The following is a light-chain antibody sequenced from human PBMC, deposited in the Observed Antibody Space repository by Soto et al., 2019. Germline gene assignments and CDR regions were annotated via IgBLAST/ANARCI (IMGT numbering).Light chain of an antibody. CDR1: KNDSGVYDF. CDR2: EVV. J-gene: IGLJ1*01. V-gene: IGLV2-8*01. Sequence: QSVLTQPPSASVSPSQSVTISCTRTKNDSGVYDFVSWYQHHPGKAPRLIIYEVVQRPSGVPDRFSGSKSGNTASLSVSGLQAADEADCFCKSYAGSNSDVFGSGTKVTVL. CDR3: KSYAGSNSDV.